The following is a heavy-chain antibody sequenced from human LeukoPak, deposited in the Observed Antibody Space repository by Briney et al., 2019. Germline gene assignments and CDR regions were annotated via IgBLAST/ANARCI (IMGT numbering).Heavy chain of an antibody. CDR3: ARMAYGDYGYFDY. V-gene: IGHV3-66*01. J-gene: IGHJ4*02. D-gene: IGHD4-17*01. CDR1: GFTVSSNY. Sequence: PGGSLRLSCAASGFTVSSNYMSWVRQAPGKGLEWVSVIYSGGSTYYADSVKGRFTISRDNSKNTLYLQMNSLRAEDTAVYYCARMAYGDYGYFDYWGQGTLVTVSS. CDR2: IYSGGST.